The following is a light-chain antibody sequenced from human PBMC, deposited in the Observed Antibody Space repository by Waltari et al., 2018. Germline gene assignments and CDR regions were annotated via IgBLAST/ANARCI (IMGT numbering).Light chain of an antibody. CDR1: SSDIGSQSS. Sequence: QSALTQPASVSGSPGQSITISCTGTSSDIGSQSSVCWYQQHPGKAPKLMINDVSNRLSGVSSRFSASKSGDTASLTISWLQAEDEADYYCSSYTITSTPVVFGGGTKLTVL. CDR2: DVS. V-gene: IGLV2-14*03. CDR3: SSYTITSTPVV. J-gene: IGLJ2*01.